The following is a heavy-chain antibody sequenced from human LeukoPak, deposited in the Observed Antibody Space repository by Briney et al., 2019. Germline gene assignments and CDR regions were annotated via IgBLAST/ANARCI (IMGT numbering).Heavy chain of an antibody. Sequence: GSLRLSCAASGFIFSTYGMHWVRQAPGKGLEWVSTINWNGGSTGYADSVKGRFTISRDNAKNSLYLQMNSLRAEDTALYYCARVSDISVAAYFDYWGQGTLVTVSS. D-gene: IGHD6-19*01. V-gene: IGHV3-20*04. J-gene: IGHJ4*02. CDR2: INWNGGST. CDR3: ARVSDISVAAYFDY. CDR1: GFIFSTYG.